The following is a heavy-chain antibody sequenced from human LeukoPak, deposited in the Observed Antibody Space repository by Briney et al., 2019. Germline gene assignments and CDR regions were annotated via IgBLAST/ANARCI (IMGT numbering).Heavy chain of an antibody. CDR1: GFTFSSYS. J-gene: IGHJ4*02. Sequence: PGGSLRLSCAASGFTFSSYSMNWVRQAPGKGLEWVSYISSSGSTIYYADSVKGRSTISRDNAKNSLYLQMNSLRAEDTAVYYCARNPASGYSVFDYWGQGTLVTVSS. D-gene: IGHD3-3*01. V-gene: IGHV3-48*04. CDR3: ARNPASGYSVFDY. CDR2: ISSSGSTI.